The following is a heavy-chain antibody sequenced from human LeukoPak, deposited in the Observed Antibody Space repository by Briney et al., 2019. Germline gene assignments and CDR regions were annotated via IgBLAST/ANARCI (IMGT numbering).Heavy chain of an antibody. D-gene: IGHD3-3*01. CDR1: GYTFTSYG. V-gene: IGHV1-18*01. CDR3: ARDSPYYDFWSGYYRGNFDY. CDR2: ISAYNGNT. J-gene: IGHJ4*02. Sequence: GASVKVSCKASGYTFTSYGISWVRQAPGQGLEWMGWISAYNGNTNYAQKLQGRVTMTTDTSTSTAYMELRSLRSDDTAVYYCARDSPYYDFWSGYYRGNFDYWGQGTLVTVSS.